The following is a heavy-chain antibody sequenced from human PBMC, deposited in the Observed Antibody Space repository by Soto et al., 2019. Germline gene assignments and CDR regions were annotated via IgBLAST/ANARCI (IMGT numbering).Heavy chain of an antibody. CDR2: IYPGDSDT. CDR1: GYSFTSYW. V-gene: IGHV5-51*01. CDR3: ARQSPDYGDYVPY. D-gene: IGHD4-17*01. Sequence: PGVSLTISCQFSGYSFTSYWIGWVRQLPGKGLEWMGIIYPGDSDTRYSPSFQGQVTISADKSISTAYLQWSSLKASDTAMYYCARQSPDYGDYVPYWGQGTLVTVSS. J-gene: IGHJ4*02.